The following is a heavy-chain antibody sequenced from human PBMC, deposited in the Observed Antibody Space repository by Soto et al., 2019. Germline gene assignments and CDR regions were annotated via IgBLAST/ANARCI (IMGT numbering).Heavy chain of an antibody. CDR1: KFSFSGYW. D-gene: IGHD1-26*01. J-gene: IGHJ5*02. CDR2: VNPDGSTT. CDR3: AKVASGSYDWFDP. V-gene: IGHV3-74*01. Sequence: EVQLVESGGGLVQPGGSLRLSCAASKFSFSGYWMHWVRQAPGKGLMWVSRVNPDGSTTTYADSVKGRFTISRDNAKNTVFLQMHSLRAYDTAVYYCAKVASGSYDWFDPWGQGTLVTVSS.